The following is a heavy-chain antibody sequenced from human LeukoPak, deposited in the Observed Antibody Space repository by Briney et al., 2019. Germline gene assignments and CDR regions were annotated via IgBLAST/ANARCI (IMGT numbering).Heavy chain of an antibody. V-gene: IGHV6-1*01. Sequence: SQTLSVTCAISGESVSSLNGAWNWIRQSPSRGLEWLGRTYYRSKWYYDYAESVKGRITINPDTSKNPFSLQLTSVTPEDTAVYYCARRRSSGWYYFDYWGQGTLVPVSS. D-gene: IGHD6-13*01. CDR1: GESVSSLNGA. CDR3: ARRRSSGWYYFDY. J-gene: IGHJ4*02. CDR2: TYYRSKWYY.